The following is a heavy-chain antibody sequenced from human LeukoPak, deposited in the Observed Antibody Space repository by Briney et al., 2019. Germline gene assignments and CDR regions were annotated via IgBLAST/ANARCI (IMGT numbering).Heavy chain of an antibody. Sequence: ASVKVSCKASGYTFTSYAMHWVRQAPEQRLEWMGWINAGNGNTKYSQKFQGRVTITRDTSASTAYMELSSLRSEDTAVYYCARGRGAQMGGPAYYFDYWGQGTLVTVSS. J-gene: IGHJ4*02. V-gene: IGHV1-3*01. CDR3: ARGRGAQMGGPAYYFDY. CDR1: GYTFTSYA. CDR2: INAGNGNT. D-gene: IGHD1-26*01.